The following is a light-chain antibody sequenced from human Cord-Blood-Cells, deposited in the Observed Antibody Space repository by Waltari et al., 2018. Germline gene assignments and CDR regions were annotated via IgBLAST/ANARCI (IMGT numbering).Light chain of an antibody. CDR1: SSDVGGYSY. CDR2: DVS. Sequence: QSALTQPASVSGSPGQSITISCTGTSSDVGGYSYVSWYQQHPGKAPKLMIYDVSKRPSGVSNRFSGSKSGNTASLTISGLQAEDEADYYCSSYTSSSTLEFGGGTKLTVL. J-gene: IGLJ3*02. CDR3: SSYTSSSTLE. V-gene: IGLV2-14*03.